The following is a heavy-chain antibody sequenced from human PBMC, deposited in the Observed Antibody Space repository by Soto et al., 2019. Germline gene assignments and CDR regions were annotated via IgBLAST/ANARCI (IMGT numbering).Heavy chain of an antibody. J-gene: IGHJ6*02. D-gene: IGHD2-8*01. Sequence: QVQLVQSGAEVKKPGASVKVSCKASGYTFTSYGISWVRQAPGQGLEWMGWISAYNGNTNYAQKLQGRVTMTTDTSTSPACMELRSLRSDDTTVYYCARGGKYCTNGVGAFYGMDVWGQGTTVTVSS. CDR2: ISAYNGNT. CDR1: GYTFTSYG. V-gene: IGHV1-18*01. CDR3: ARGGKYCTNGVGAFYGMDV.